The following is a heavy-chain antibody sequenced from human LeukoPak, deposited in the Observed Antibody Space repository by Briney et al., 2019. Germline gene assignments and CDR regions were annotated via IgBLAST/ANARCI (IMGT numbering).Heavy chain of an antibody. J-gene: IGHJ5*02. V-gene: IGHV4-4*07. CDR2: IYTTGAT. Sequence: SETLSLTCTVSVGSISTYYWSWIRQPAGKGREGIGHIYTTGATHYNPSLKSRVTMSVDTSRNQFSLKLDSMTAADTAVYYCARVRGHIFGLDSWGQGTLVTVSS. D-gene: IGHD5-18*01. CDR1: VGSISTYY. CDR3: ARVRGHIFGLDS.